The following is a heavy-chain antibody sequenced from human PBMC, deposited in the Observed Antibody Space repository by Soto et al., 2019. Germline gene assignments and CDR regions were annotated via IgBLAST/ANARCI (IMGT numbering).Heavy chain of an antibody. CDR2: IKQDGSEK. V-gene: IGHV3-7*05. CDR3: AREARRITMIVVVTDGAFDI. D-gene: IGHD3-22*01. Sequence: GGSLRLSCAASGFTFSSYWMSWVRQAPGKGLEWVANIKQDGSEKYYVDSVKGRLTISRDNAKNSLYLQMNSLRAEDTAVYYCAREARRITMIVVVTDGAFDIWGQGTMVTVSS. J-gene: IGHJ3*02. CDR1: GFTFSSYW.